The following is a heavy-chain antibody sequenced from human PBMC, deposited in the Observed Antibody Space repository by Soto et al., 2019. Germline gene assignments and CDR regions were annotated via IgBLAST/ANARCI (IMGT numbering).Heavy chain of an antibody. J-gene: IGHJ4*02. CDR1: GFTFWTYA. CDR3: AKDRQPDGLWPFDS. D-gene: IGHD2-8*01. Sequence: SGGSPRLSCAASGFTFWTYALSWVPPAPGKGLEWVAGIVGNGDEYYADTVRGRFTISRDNSNNILYLQMYSLRAEDTAVYYCAKDRQPDGLWPFDSWGQGTQVTVSS. V-gene: IGHV3-23*01. CDR2: IVGNGDE.